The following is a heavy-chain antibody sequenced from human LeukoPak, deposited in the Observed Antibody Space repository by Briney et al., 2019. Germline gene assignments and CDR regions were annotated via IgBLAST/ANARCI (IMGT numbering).Heavy chain of an antibody. CDR3: ARERYSSGWYGKYYFDY. J-gene: IGHJ4*02. V-gene: IGHV1-2*02. Sequence: GASVKVSCKASGYTFTGYYMHWVRQPPGQGLEWMGWINPNSGGTNYAQKFQGRVTMTRDTSISTAYMELSRLRSDDTAVYYCARERYSSGWYGKYYFDYWGQGTLVTVSS. CDR2: INPNSGGT. CDR1: GYTFTGYY. D-gene: IGHD6-19*01.